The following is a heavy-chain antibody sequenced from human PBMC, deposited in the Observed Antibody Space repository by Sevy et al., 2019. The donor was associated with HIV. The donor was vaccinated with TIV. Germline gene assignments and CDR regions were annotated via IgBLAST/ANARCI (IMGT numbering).Heavy chain of an antibody. V-gene: IGHV3-48*02. CDR2: VSSGLYPM. Sequence: GGSLRLSCETSGFSVKDYRLNWVRQAPGKGLEWIASVSSGLYPMFYAGAVNGRFTISRDEADNSLYLLMNGLKDEDTALYYCARWPPSRHFHDSGYYDFWGQGALVTVSS. D-gene: IGHD3-22*01. CDR1: GFSVKDYR. CDR3: ARWPPSRHFHDSGYYDF. J-gene: IGHJ4*02.